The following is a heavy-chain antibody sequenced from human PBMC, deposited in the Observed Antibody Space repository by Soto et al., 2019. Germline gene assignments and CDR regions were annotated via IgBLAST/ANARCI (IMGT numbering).Heavy chain of an antibody. D-gene: IGHD2-8*01. CDR3: TKAQPCLNGACYTGGRLDFFEI. J-gene: IGHJ1*01. Sequence: RLVESGGRLVQPGGSLRLSCTATGTNFDFHAMHWVRQAPGQGLEWISGITWNSDDIHYADSVKGRFTISRDNAKNSLYLQMSSLGIEDTAFYYCTKAQPCLNGACYTGGRLDFFEIWGPGTLVTVSA. V-gene: IGHV3-9*01. CDR1: GTNFDFHA. CDR2: ITWNSDDI.